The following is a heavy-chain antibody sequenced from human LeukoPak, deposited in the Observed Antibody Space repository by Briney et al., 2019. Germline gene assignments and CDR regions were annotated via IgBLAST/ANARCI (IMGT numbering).Heavy chain of an antibody. CDR2: IYHSGST. Sequence: SETLSLTCAVSGYSIGSGYYWGWIRQPPGKGLEWIGSIYHSGSTYYNPSLKSRVTISVDTSKNQFSLKLSSVTAADTAVYYCARHCGNLDWFDPWGQGTLVTVSS. J-gene: IGHJ5*02. D-gene: IGHD1-14*01. CDR3: ARHCGNLDWFDP. V-gene: IGHV4-38-2*01. CDR1: GYSIGSGYY.